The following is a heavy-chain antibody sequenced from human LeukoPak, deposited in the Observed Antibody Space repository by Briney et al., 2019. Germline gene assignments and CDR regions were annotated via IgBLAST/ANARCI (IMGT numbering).Heavy chain of an antibody. CDR2: ISYSGST. V-gene: IGHV4-59*08. J-gene: IGHJ4*02. D-gene: IGHD3-10*01. CDR1: GGSISSYH. CDR3: ARRLDYYGSGSYEY. Sequence: SETLSLTCTVSGGSISSYHWSWIRQPPGKGLEWIGYISYSGSTNYNPSLKSRVTISVHTSKNQFSLQLSSVTAADTAVYYCARRLDYYGSGSYEYWGQGTLVTVSS.